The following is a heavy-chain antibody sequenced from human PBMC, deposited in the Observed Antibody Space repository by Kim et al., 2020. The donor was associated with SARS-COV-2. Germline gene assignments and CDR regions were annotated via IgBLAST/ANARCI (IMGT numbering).Heavy chain of an antibody. D-gene: IGHD3-10*01. J-gene: IGHJ6*02. Sequence: GGSLRLSCAASGFTFSSYGMHWVRQAPGKGLEWVAVISYDGSNKYYADSVKGRFTISRDNSKNTLYLQMNSLRAEDTAVYYCAKDRQGTRVLYYYGMDVWGQGTTVTVSS. V-gene: IGHV3-30*18. CDR2: ISYDGSNK. CDR1: GFTFSSYG. CDR3: AKDRQGTRVLYYYGMDV.